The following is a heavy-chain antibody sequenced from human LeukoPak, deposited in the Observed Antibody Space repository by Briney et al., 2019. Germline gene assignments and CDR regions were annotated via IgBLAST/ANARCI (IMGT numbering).Heavy chain of an antibody. CDR3: VKSAGKDGYRDVLDI. D-gene: IGHD5-24*01. J-gene: IGHJ3*02. CDR1: GFSNSA. Sequence: PGGSLRLSCAASGFSNSALNWVRQAPGQGLEWISTISNTGVATYHADSVKGRFTISRDTFRNTLLLQMNSLRADDTAVYYCVKSAGKDGYRDVLDIWGQGTVVTVSS. CDR2: ISNTGVAT. V-gene: IGHV3-23*05.